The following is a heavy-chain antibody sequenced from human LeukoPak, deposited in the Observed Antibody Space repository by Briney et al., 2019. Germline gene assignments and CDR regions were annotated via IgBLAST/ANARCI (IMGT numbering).Heavy chain of an antibody. J-gene: IGHJ3*02. V-gene: IGHV1-18*01. CDR1: GYTFTGYG. D-gene: IGHD2-2*01. CDR2: ISAYNGNT. Sequence: ASVKVSCKASGYTFTGYGISWVRQAPGEGLEWMGWISAYNGNTNYAQKLQGRVTMTTDTCTSTAYMEMRSLRSDDTAVYYCASSNCSSTSCYYREDAFDIWGQGTMVTVSS. CDR3: ASSNCSSTSCYYREDAFDI.